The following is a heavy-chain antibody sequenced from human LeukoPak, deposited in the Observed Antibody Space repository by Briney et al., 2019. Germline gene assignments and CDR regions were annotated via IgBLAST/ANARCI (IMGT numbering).Heavy chain of an antibody. V-gene: IGHV1-69*05. CDR2: IIPIFDTA. D-gene: IGHD6-6*01. CDR1: GGTFGSYA. CDR3: LYSSSSSAIRNFDY. J-gene: IGHJ4*02. Sequence: ASVKVSCKASGGTFGSYAISWVRQAPGQGLEWMGGIIPIFDTANYAQKFQGRVTITTDESTSTAYMELSSLRSEDTAVYYCLYSSSSSAIRNFDYWGQGTLVTVSS.